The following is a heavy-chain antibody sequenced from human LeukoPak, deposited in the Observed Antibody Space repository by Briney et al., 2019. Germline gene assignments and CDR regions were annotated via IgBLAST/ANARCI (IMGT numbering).Heavy chain of an antibody. D-gene: IGHD2-15*01. Sequence: SQTLSLTCALSAHSVASNSAAWNRLRQSPSRGLEGLGRTYYRSKWYNDYAVSVKSRITISPDTSKNQFSLQLNSVTPEDTAVYYCARESATGWADYRGQGALVTVSS. V-gene: IGHV6-1*01. J-gene: IGHJ4*02. CDR3: ARESATGWADY. CDR2: TYYRSKWYN. CDR1: AHSVASNSAA.